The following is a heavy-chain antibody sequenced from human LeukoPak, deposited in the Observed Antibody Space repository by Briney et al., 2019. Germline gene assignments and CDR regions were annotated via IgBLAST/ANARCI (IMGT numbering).Heavy chain of an antibody. CDR1: GYTFTGYY. CDR3: ARGGTAASETNWFDP. Sequence: ASVKVSCKASGYTFTGYYMHWVRQAPGQGLEWMGWINPNSGGTNYAQKFQGRVTMTRDTSISTAYMELSRLRSDDTAVYYCARGGTAASETNWFDPWGQGTLVIVSS. D-gene: IGHD6-13*01. V-gene: IGHV1-2*02. CDR2: INPNSGGT. J-gene: IGHJ5*02.